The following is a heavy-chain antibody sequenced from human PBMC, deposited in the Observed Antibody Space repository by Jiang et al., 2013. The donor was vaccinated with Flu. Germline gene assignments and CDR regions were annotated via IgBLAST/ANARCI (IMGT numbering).Heavy chain of an antibody. D-gene: IGHD5-18*01. CDR1: GFAFNNYA. CDR2: IWSDGTNQ. V-gene: IGHV3-33*01. CDR3: ARGMSRYNFGGKLLDY. Sequence: VQLLESGGGVVHPGRSLRLSCAASGFAFNNYAMHWVRQAPGKGLEWVALIWSDGTNQYSVDYLKGRFTISRDNSKNTLYLQMNSLRVDDTAVYYCARGMSRYNFGGKLLDYWAREPWSPSPQ. J-gene: IGHJ4*02.